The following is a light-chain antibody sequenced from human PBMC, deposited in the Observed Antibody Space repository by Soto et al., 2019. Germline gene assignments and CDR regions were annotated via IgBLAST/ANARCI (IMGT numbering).Light chain of an antibody. V-gene: IGKV2D-29*02. J-gene: IGKJ5*01. Sequence: DIVMTQSPLSLPVTPGEPASISCRSIHSLLHNGGDTFLFWYLQKPGQSPQLLIYEVSNRFSGVPDRFSGSGSGTDFTLEISRVEAEDVGIYYCMQSTQLPPTFGQGTRLEIK. CDR3: MQSTQLPPT. CDR2: EVS. CDR1: HSLLHNGGDTF.